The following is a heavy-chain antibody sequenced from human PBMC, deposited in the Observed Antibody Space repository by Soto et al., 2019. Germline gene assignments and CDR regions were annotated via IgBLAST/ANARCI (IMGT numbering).Heavy chain of an antibody. CDR1: GFTFISYG. CDR3: AKDLLSGGNHRYYYYGMDV. Sequence: GGSLRLSCAASGFTFISYGMHWVLQAPCKGLEWVAVISYDGSNKYYADSVKGRFTISRDNSKNTLYLQMNSLRAEDTAVYYCAKDLLSGGNHRYYYYGMDVWGQGTTVTVSS. D-gene: IGHD2-15*01. V-gene: IGHV3-30*18. CDR2: ISYDGSNK. J-gene: IGHJ6*02.